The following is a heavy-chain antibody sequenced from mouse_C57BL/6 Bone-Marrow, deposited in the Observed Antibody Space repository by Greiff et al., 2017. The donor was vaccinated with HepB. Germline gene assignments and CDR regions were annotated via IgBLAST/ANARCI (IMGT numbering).Heavy chain of an antibody. J-gene: IGHJ3*01. CDR2: IDPENGDT. V-gene: IGHV14-4*01. CDR3: IPTSWFAY. CDR1: GFNIKDDY. Sequence: QQSGAELVRPGASVKLSCTASGFNIKDDYMHWVKQRPEQGLEWIGWIDPENGDTEYASKFQGKATITADTSSNTAYLQLSSLTSEDTAVYYCIPTSWFAYWGQGTLVTVSA.